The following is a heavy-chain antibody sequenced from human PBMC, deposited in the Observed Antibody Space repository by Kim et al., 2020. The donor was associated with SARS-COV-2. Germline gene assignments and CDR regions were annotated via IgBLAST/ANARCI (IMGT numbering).Heavy chain of an antibody. V-gene: IGHV3-30*02. Sequence: SLKGRLTTSRDNSKNTLYLQLNSLRPEDTAVYYCAKDLKSGGYYYYYGMDVWGQGTTVTVSS. CDR3: AKDLKSGGYYYYYGMDV. J-gene: IGHJ6*02. D-gene: IGHD1-26*01.